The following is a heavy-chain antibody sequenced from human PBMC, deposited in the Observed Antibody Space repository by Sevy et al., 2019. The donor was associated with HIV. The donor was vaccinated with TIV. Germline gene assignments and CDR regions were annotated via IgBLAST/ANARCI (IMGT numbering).Heavy chain of an antibody. CDR1: GYTFTRYG. CDR3: ARDRNNYDSSGYTKGIDV. V-gene: IGHV1-18*01. Sequence: ASVKVSCKASGYTFTRYGISWVRQAPGQGLEWMGWSSAYNGTTNYAQKLQGRVTMTTDTSTSTAYMELRRLSSDDTAVYYCARDRNNYDSSGYTKGIDVWGHGTTVTVSS. D-gene: IGHD3-22*01. CDR2: SSAYNGTT. J-gene: IGHJ6*02.